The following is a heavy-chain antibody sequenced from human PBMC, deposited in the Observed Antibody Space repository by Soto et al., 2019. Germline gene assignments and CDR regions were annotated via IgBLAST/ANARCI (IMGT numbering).Heavy chain of an antibody. CDR3: ARVTIAAAFPGGSFEDYYYYYMDV. CDR2: TYYRSKWYN. Sequence: KQSQTLSLTCAISGDSVSSNSAAWNWIRQSPSRGLEWLGRTYYRSKWYNDYAVSVKSRITINPDTSKNQFSLQLNSVTPEDTAVYYCARVTIAAAFPGGSFEDYYYYYMDVWGKGTTVTVSS. D-gene: IGHD6-13*01. V-gene: IGHV6-1*01. CDR1: GDSVSSNSAA. J-gene: IGHJ6*03.